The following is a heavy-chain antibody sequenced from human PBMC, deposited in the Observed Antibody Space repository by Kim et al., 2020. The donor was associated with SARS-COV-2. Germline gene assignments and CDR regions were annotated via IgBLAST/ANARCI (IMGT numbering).Heavy chain of an antibody. CDR3: ARDYNYGMDV. J-gene: IGHJ6*02. CDR2: NK. Sequence: NKYYADSVKGRFTISRDNSKNTLYLQMNSLRAEDTAVYYCARDYNYGMDVWGQGTTVTVSS. V-gene: IGHV3-33*01.